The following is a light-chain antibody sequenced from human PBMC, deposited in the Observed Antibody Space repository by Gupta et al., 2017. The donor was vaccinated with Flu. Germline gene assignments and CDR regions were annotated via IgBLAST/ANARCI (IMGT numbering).Light chain of an antibody. V-gene: IGKV3-15*01. CDR2: GAT. CDR3: QQYRNWPLT. Sequence: GERATLSFRASQSVSTNLAWYQQRPGQAPRLLMYGATTTAAGVSARFSGSGSGTEFTLTITSLQSEDFAVYYCQQYRNWPLTFGGGTKVEIK. CDR1: QSVSTN. J-gene: IGKJ4*01.